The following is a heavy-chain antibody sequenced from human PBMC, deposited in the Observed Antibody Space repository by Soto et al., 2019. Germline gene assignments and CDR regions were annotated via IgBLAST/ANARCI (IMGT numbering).Heavy chain of an antibody. J-gene: IGHJ3*02. D-gene: IGHD6-19*01. CDR3: ARGYTSGRYIGSFDI. CDR2: ISTFNGNT. CDR1: GYTFSNYA. Sequence: ASVKVSCKASGYTFSNYAISWVRQAPGQGLEWIGWISTFNGNTNYAQKLQDRVTMTTDTSTSTAYMELRSLRSDDTAVYYCARGYTSGRYIGSFDIWGQGTMVTVS. V-gene: IGHV1-18*01.